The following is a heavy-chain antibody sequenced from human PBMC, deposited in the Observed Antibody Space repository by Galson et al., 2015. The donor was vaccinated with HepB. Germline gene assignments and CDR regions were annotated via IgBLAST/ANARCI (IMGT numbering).Heavy chain of an antibody. V-gene: IGHV3-23*01. CDR1: GFTFSSYA. J-gene: IGHJ6*03. Sequence: SLRLSCAASGFTFSSYAMSWVRQAPGKGLEWVSAISGGGGSIYYADSVKGRFTISRDNSKNTLYLQMNSLRAEDTALYHCASSPGDDYYYYMDVWGKGTTVTVSS. CDR2: ISGGGGSI. CDR3: ASSPGDDYYYYMDV. D-gene: IGHD5-24*01.